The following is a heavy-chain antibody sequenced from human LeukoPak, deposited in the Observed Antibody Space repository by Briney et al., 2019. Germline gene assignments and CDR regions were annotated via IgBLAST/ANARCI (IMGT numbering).Heavy chain of an antibody. Sequence: GSLRLSCAASGFTFDDYGMSWVRQAPGKGLEWVSGINWNGGSTGYADSVKGRFTISRDNSKNSLYLQMNSLRTEDTALYYCAKNSGSSYYFDYWGQGTLVTVSS. CDR2: INWNGGST. V-gene: IGHV3-20*04. D-gene: IGHD1-26*01. CDR1: GFTFDDYG. CDR3: AKNSGSSYYFDY. J-gene: IGHJ4*02.